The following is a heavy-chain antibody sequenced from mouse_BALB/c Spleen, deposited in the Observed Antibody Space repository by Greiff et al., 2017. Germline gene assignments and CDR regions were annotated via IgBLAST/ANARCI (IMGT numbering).Heavy chain of an antibody. CDR3: ARDGDSNYHFDG. CDR1: GFTFKDYY. CDR2: IDPANGNT. V-gene: IGHV14-3*02. Sequence: EVQLQQSGAELVKPGASVKLSCTASGFTFKDYYMHWVKQRPEQGLEWIGRIDPANGNTKYDPKFQGKATITADTSSNTAYLQLSSLTSEDTAVYYGARDGDSNYHFDGWGEGTTVTVSS. D-gene: IGHD2-5*01. J-gene: IGHJ2*01.